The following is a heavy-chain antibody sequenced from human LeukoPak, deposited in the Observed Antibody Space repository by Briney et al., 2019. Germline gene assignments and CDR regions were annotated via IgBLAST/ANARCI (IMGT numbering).Heavy chain of an antibody. V-gene: IGHV3-23*01. Sequence: GGSLRLSCAASGFTFSSYAMGWVRQAPGKGLEWVSAISGSGGSTYYADSVKGRFTISRDNSKNTLYLQMNSLRAEDTAVYYCAKDYSHDFWSGYYPTTPYFDYWGQGTLVTVSS. CDR1: GFTFSSYA. D-gene: IGHD3-3*01. CDR2: ISGSGGST. CDR3: AKDYSHDFWSGYYPTTPYFDY. J-gene: IGHJ4*02.